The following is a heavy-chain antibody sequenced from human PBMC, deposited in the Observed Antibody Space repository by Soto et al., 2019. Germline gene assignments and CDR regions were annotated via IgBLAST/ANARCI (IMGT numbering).Heavy chain of an antibody. CDR1: GYTFTGYY. CDR3: ARGMGVGYCSGGSCYSGGMDV. D-gene: IGHD2-15*01. J-gene: IGHJ6*02. V-gene: IGHV1-2*04. CDR2: INPNSGGT. Sequence: ASVKVSCKASGYTFTGYYMHWVRQAPGQGLERMGWINPNSGGTNYAQKFQGWVTMTRDTSISTAYMELSRLRSDDTAVYYCARGMGVGYCSGGSCYSGGMDVWGQGTTVTVSS.